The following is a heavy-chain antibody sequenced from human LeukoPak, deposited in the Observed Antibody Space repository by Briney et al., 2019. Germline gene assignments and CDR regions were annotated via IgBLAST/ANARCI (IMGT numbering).Heavy chain of an antibody. J-gene: IGHJ4*02. V-gene: IGHV3-30*18. CDR2: ISYDGSNK. D-gene: IGHD6-19*01. CDR1: GFTFSSYG. CDR3: AKDNSKSVAGRGGFFDY. Sequence: GGSLRLSCAASGFTFSSYGMHWVRQAPGKGLEWVAVISYDGSNKYYADSVKGRFTISRDNSKNTPYLQMNSLRAGDTAVYYCAKDNSKSVAGRGGFFDYWGQGTLVTVSS.